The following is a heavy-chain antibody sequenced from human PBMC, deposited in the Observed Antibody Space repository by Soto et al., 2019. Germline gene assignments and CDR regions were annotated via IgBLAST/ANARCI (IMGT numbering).Heavy chain of an antibody. V-gene: IGHV4-39*01. CDR1: GGSISSSSYY. CDR3: ARHQRWPAQEKGYYYGMDV. Sequence: QLQLQESGPGLVKPSETLSLTCTVSGGSISSSSYYWGWIRQPPGKGLEWIGSIYYSGSTYYNPTLKSRVTISGDTSKNQFSLKLSSVTAEDTAVYYCARHQRWPAQEKGYYYGMDVWGQGTTVTVSS. D-gene: IGHD2-15*01. J-gene: IGHJ6*02. CDR2: IYYSGST.